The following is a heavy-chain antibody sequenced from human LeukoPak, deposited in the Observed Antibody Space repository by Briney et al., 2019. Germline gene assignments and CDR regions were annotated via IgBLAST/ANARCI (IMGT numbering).Heavy chain of an antibody. CDR2: ISGNGA. CDR3: AKDPNGDYIGTFDI. V-gene: IGHV3-23*01. D-gene: IGHD4-17*01. CDR1: GFTFSNYG. Sequence: GGSLRLSCAAPGFTFSNYGMTWVRQAPGKGLEWVSSISGNGAQYADSVQGRFAISRDNSKNTLYLQMNSLRAEDTAVYFCAKDPNGDYIGTFDIWGQGTMVTVSS. J-gene: IGHJ3*02.